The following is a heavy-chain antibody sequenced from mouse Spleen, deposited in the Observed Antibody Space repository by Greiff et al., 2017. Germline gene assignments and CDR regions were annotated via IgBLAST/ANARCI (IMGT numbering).Heavy chain of an antibody. Sequence: QVQLQQPGTELVKPGASVKLSCKASGYTFTSYWMHWVKQRPGQGLEWIGDIYPGSGSTNYNEKFKSKATLTVDTSSSTAYMQLSSLTSEDSAVYYCAREEYDGSPDYWGQGTTLTVSS. CDR3: AREEYDGSPDY. J-gene: IGHJ2*01. D-gene: IGHD2-1*01. CDR2: IYPGSGST. CDR1: GYTFTSYW. V-gene: IGHV1-53*01.